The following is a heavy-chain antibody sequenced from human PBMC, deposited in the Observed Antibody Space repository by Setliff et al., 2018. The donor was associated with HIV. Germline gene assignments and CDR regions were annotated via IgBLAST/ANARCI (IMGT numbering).Heavy chain of an antibody. D-gene: IGHD3-10*01. CDR1: GGSISSYC. CDR3: ARRIDNSGSLPAKNWFDT. J-gene: IGHJ5*02. V-gene: IGHV4-4*09. CDR2: IFASGSS. Sequence: TSETLSLTCTVSGGSISSYCWNWIRQPPGKGLEWIGYIFASGSSPYNPSLQSRVSISIDTSKNQFSLKLSSVTAADTAVYYCARRIDNSGSLPAKNWFDTWGQGRLVTVSS.